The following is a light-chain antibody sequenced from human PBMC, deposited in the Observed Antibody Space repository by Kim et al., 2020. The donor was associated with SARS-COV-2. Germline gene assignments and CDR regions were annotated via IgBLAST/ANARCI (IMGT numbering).Light chain of an antibody. J-gene: IGLJ1*01. V-gene: IGLV2-14*03. CDR1: SSGVGGYNY. CDR3: SSFTTTYTYV. CDR2: DVN. Sequence: GQSITMSCTGTSSGVGGYNYVSWYQQHPGKAPKLLIYDVNKRPSGVSNRFTGSKSGNTASLTISGLQAEDEADYYCSSFTTTYTYVFGTGTKVTVL.